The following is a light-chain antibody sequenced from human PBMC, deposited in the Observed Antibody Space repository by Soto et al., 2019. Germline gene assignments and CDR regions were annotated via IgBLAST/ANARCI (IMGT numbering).Light chain of an antibody. Sequence: EIVLTQSPGTLSLSPGERATLSCRASQSVSSSYLAWYQQKPGQAPRLLIYGASSRATGIPARFSGGGSGTDFTLTISNVEPEDFAVYYCQQRSDWPWTFGQGTKVHIK. CDR1: QSVSSSY. V-gene: IGKV3D-20*02. J-gene: IGKJ1*01. CDR3: QQRSDWPWT. CDR2: GAS.